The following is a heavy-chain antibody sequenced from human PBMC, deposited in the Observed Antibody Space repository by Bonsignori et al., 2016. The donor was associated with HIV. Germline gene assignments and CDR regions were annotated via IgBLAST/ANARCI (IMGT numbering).Heavy chain of an antibody. J-gene: IGHJ6*03. D-gene: IGHD1-26*01. V-gene: IGHV4-59*01. Sequence: WIRQPPGKGLEWIGYIYYSGSTNYNPSLKSRVTISVDTSKNQFSLKLSSVTAADTAVYYCARGSVGETNYYYYYYMDVWGNGTTVTVSS. CDR2: IYYSGST. CDR3: ARGSVGETNYYYYYYMDV.